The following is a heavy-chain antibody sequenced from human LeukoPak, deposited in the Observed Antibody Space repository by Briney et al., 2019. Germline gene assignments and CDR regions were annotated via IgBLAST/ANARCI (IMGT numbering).Heavy chain of an antibody. Sequence: GGSLRLSCAASGFTFSSYGMHWVRQAPGKGLEWVAFIRYDGSNKYYADSVKGRFTISRDNSKNTLYLQMNSLRAEDTAVYYCAKGKSATVAGTTWCDYWGQGTLVTVSS. CDR1: GFTFSSYG. J-gene: IGHJ4*02. CDR2: IRYDGSNK. D-gene: IGHD6-19*01. V-gene: IGHV3-30*02. CDR3: AKGKSATVAGTTWCDY.